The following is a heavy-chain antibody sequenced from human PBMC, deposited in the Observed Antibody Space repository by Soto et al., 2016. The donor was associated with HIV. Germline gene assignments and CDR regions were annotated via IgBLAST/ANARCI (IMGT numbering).Heavy chain of an antibody. CDR2: ITKSGSVV. V-gene: IGHV3-11*04. CDR1: GFNFSDYY. J-gene: IGHJ6*03. CDR3: ARPPRRSPDYYYM. D-gene: IGHD6-25*01. Sequence: QVQLVESGGGLVKPGGSLRLSCGGSGFNFSDYYMTWIRQAPGKRLEWVSYITKSGSVVYYGDFVKGRFLISRDNTKNSVYLDLKSLGVEDTAVYYCARPPRRSPDYYYM.